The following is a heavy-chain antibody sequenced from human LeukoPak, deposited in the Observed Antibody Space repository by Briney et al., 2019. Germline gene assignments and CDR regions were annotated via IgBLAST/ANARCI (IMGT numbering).Heavy chain of an antibody. CDR1: GYTFSGYS. CDR3: ARRAGAYPQPYDY. CDR2: INTNTGNP. Sequence: ASVKVSCKASGYTFSGYSLHWVRQVPGQGLEWMGWINTNTGNPTYAQGFTGRFVFSLDTSVSTAYLQISSLKAEDTALYYCARRAGAYPQPYDYCGQGTLVTLSS. J-gene: IGHJ4*02. V-gene: IGHV7-4-1*02. D-gene: IGHD3-16*01.